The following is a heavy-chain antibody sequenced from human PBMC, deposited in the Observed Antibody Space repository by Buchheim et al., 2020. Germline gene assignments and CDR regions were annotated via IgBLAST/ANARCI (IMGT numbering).Heavy chain of an antibody. D-gene: IGHD1-26*01. CDR1: GFTFSSYA. Sequence: EVQLLESGGGLVQPGGSLRLSCASSGFTFSSYAMSWVRQAPGKGLEWVSAISGSGGSTYYADSVKGRFTISRYNSKNTLYLQMNSLRAEDTAVYYCAKDLLLSGSYLGFVDYWGQGTL. J-gene: IGHJ4*02. CDR2: ISGSGGST. CDR3: AKDLLLSGSYLGFVDY. V-gene: IGHV3-23*01.